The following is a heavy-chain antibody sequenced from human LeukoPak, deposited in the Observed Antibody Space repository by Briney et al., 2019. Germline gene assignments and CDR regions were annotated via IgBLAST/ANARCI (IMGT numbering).Heavy chain of an antibody. D-gene: IGHD2-15*01. J-gene: IGHJ6*03. Sequence: SETLSLTCAVYGGSFSGYYWSWIRQPPGKGLEWIGEINHSGSTNYNPSLKSRVTISVDTSKNQFSLKLSSVTAADTAVYYCARGVLGYCSGGSCYSKDYYMDVWGKGTTVTVSS. CDR2: INHSGST. CDR3: ARGVLGYCSGGSCYSKDYYMDV. V-gene: IGHV4-34*01. CDR1: GGSFSGYY.